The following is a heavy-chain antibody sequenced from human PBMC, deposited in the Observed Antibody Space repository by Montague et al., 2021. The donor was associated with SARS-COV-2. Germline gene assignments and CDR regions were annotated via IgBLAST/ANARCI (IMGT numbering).Heavy chain of an antibody. V-gene: IGHV3-48*03. CDR1: GFTFSSYE. Sequence: SLRLSFAASGFTFSSYEMNWVRQAPGKGLEWVSNMSSSDSTIYYADSVKGRFTISRDNAKNSLYLQMNSLRAEDTAVYYCAREGRGEQWLVRAFDIWGQGTMVTVSS. J-gene: IGHJ3*02. CDR2: MSSSDSTI. D-gene: IGHD6-19*01. CDR3: AREGRGEQWLVRAFDI.